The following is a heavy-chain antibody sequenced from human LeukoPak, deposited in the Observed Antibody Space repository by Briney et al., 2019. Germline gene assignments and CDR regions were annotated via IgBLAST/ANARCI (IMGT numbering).Heavy chain of an antibody. CDR1: GYTFTGYY. CDR3: ARGTGYSGSSGSGY. J-gene: IGHJ4*02. Sequence: ASVKVSCKASGYTFTGYYMHWVRQAPGQGLEWMGWINTNTGNPTYAQGSTGRFVFSLDTSVSTAYLQISSLKAEDTAVYYCARGTGYSGSSGSGYWGQGTLVTVSS. V-gene: IGHV7-4-1*02. CDR2: INTNTGNP. D-gene: IGHD6-19*01.